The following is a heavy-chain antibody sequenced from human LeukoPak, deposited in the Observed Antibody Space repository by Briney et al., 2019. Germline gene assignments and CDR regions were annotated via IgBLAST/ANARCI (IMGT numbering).Heavy chain of an antibody. CDR3: ARGPYCSSTSCYTHFDY. CDR2: IRYDGSNK. Sequence: GGSLRLSCAASGFTFSSYGMHWVRQAPGKGLEWVAFIRYDGSNKYYADSVKGRFTISRDNAKNSLYLQMNSLRAEDTALYYCARGPYCSSTSCYTHFDYWGQGTLVTVSS. CDR1: GFTFSSYG. D-gene: IGHD2-2*02. J-gene: IGHJ4*02. V-gene: IGHV3-30*02.